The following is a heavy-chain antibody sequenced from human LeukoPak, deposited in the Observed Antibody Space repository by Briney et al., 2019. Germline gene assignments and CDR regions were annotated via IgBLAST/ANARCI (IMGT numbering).Heavy chain of an antibody. Sequence: SVKVSCKASGGTFSSYAISWVRQAPGQGLEWMGGIIPIFGTANYAQKFQGRVTITTDESTSTAYMELSSLRSEDTAVYYCARDLFPNYSGSSDAFDIWGQGTMVTVSS. CDR1: GGTFSSYA. CDR3: ARDLFPNYSGSSDAFDI. J-gene: IGHJ3*02. CDR2: IIPIFGTA. D-gene: IGHD1-26*01. V-gene: IGHV1-69*05.